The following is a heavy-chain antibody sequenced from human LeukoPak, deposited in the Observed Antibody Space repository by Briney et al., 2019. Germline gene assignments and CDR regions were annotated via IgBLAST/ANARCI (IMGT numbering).Heavy chain of an antibody. V-gene: IGHV4-61*02. CDR3: ARENGSFDY. CDR1: GGSXSSGSYY. Sequence: SGGSXSSGSYYWSWIRQPAGKGLEWIGRIYTSGSTNYNPSLKSRVTMSVDTSKNQFSLKLSSVTAADTAVYYCARENGSFDYWGQGTLVTVSS. D-gene: IGHD3-10*01. CDR2: IYTSGST. J-gene: IGHJ4*02.